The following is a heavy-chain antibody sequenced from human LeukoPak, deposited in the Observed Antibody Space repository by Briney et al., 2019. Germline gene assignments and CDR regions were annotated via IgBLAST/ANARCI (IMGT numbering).Heavy chain of an antibody. CDR3: ARVVAGGQQLFFGMDV. CDR2: ISYDGSNK. J-gene: IGHJ6*02. V-gene: IGHV3-30-3*01. D-gene: IGHD6-13*01. Sequence: PGRSLRLSCAASGFTFSSYAMHWVRQAPGKGLEWVAVISYDGSNKYYADSVKGRFTISRDNSKNTLYLQMNSLRAEDTAVYYCARVVAGGQQLFFGMDVWGQGTMVTVSS. CDR1: GFTFSSYA.